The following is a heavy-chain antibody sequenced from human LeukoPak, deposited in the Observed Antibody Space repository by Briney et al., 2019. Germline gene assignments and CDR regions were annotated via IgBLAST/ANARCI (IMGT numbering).Heavy chain of an antibody. V-gene: IGHV4-59*01. D-gene: IGHD3-10*01. J-gene: IGHJ4*02. CDR2: IYYSGST. Sequence: SETLSLTCSVSGGSINNYYWSWIRQPPGKGLGWIGYIYYSGSTNYNPSLKSRVTISVDTSKNQFSLKLSSVTAADTAVYYCASIGSDVPTDYWGQGTLVTVSS. CDR3: ASIGSDVPTDY. CDR1: GGSINNYY.